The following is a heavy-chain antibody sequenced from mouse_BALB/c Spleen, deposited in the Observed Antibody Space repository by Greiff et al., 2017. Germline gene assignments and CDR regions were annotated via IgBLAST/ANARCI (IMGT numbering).Heavy chain of an antibody. CDR3: ARRGTYYGNDYYFDY. Sequence: VQLQQSGPSLVKPSQTLSLTCSVTGDSITSGYWNWIRKFPGNKLEYMGYISYSGSTYYNPSLKSRISITRDTSKNQYYLQLNSVTTEDTATYYCARRGTYYGNDYYFDYWGQGTTLTVSS. V-gene: IGHV3-8*02. CDR2: ISYSGST. CDR1: GDSITSGY. D-gene: IGHD2-9*01. J-gene: IGHJ2*01.